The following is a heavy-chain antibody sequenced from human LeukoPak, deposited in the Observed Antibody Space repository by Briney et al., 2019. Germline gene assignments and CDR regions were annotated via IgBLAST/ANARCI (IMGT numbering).Heavy chain of an antibody. V-gene: IGHV5-51*01. CDR3: ARRGIAVAGTALYAFNI. CDR1: GYSFTSYW. D-gene: IGHD6-19*01. J-gene: IGHJ3*02. Sequence: GESLKISCEGSGYSFTSYWIGWVRQMPGRGLEWMGIIYPGDSDTRYSPSFQGQVTISADKSISTAYLQWNSLKASDTAMYYCARRGIAVAGTALYAFNIWGQGTMVTVSS. CDR2: IYPGDSDT.